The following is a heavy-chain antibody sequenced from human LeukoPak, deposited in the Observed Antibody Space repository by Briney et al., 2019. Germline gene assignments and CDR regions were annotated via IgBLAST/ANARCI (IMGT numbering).Heavy chain of an antibody. CDR2: INQDGSEK. V-gene: IGHV3-7*01. Sequence: GGSLRLSCATSGFTLSNHWMSWVRQAPGKGLEWVANINQDGSEKNFVDSVKGRLTVSRDNAQNSLSLQMNSLRAEDTAVYYCARLYADDNSAYRPFHYWGQGTLVTVSS. CDR1: GFTLSNHW. CDR3: ARLYADDNSAYRPFHY. J-gene: IGHJ4*02. D-gene: IGHD3-22*01.